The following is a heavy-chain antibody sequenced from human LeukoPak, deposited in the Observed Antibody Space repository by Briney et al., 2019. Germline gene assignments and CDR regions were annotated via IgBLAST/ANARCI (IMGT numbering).Heavy chain of an antibody. J-gene: IGHJ4*02. D-gene: IGHD3-22*01. V-gene: IGHV4-39*07. CDR1: GGSISSSSYY. Sequence: SETLSLTCTVSGGSISSSSYYWGWIRQPPGKGLEWIGSIYYSGSTYYNPSLKSRVTISVDTSKNQFSLKLSSVTAADTAVYYCARTKYYDSSGFDYWGQGTLVTVSS. CDR2: IYYSGST. CDR3: ARTKYYDSSGFDY.